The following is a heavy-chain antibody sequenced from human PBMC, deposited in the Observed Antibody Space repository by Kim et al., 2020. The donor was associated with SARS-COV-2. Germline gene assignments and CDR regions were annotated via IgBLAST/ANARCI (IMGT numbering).Heavy chain of an antibody. V-gene: IGHV3-48*02. D-gene: IGHD6-13*01. J-gene: IGHJ6*02. CDR1: GFTFSSYS. CDR3: ARDRDSSSWYHYYYGMDV. CDR2: ISSSSSTI. Sequence: GGSLRLSCAASGFTFSSYSMNWVRQAPGKGLEWVSYISSSSSTIYYADSVKGRFTISRDNAKNSLYLQMNSLRDEDTAVYYCARDRDSSSWYHYYYGMDVWGQGTTVTVSS.